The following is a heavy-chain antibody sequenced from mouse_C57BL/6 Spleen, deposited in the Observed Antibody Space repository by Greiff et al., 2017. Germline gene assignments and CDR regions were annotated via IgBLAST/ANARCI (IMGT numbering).Heavy chain of an antibody. CDR2: ISSGSSTI. Sequence: EVKVVESGGGLVKPGGSLKLSCAASGFTFSDYGMHWVRQAPEKGLEWVAYISSGSSTIYYADTVKGRFTISRDNAKNTLFLQMTSLRSEDTAMYYCAMAYYYGSSPYAMDYWGQGTSVTVSS. CDR3: AMAYYYGSSPYAMDY. J-gene: IGHJ4*01. D-gene: IGHD1-1*01. CDR1: GFTFSDYG. V-gene: IGHV5-17*01.